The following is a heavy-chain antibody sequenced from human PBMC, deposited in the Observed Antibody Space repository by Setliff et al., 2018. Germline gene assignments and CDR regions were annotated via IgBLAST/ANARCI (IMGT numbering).Heavy chain of an antibody. CDR3: ATVLRLGGILYYGVWFDP. CDR1: GYTLTELS. V-gene: IGHV1-24*01. CDR2: FDPEDGET. D-gene: IGHD2-8*01. J-gene: IGHJ5*02. Sequence: ASVKVSCKVSGYTLTELSMHWVRQAPGKGLEWMGGFDPEDGETIYAQKFQGRVTMTEDTSTDTAYMELSSLRSEDTAVYYCATVLRLGGILYYGVWFDPWGQGTLVTVSS.